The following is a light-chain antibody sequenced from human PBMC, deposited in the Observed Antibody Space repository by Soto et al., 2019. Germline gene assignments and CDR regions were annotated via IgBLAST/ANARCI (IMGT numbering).Light chain of an antibody. Sequence: QSALPQPHSASGAPGQSVTISCTGTSSDVGGYNYVSWYQQHPGKAPKHMIYECSKRPPGVPDHFSGSKSGNTASLTVSGLQDEDEADYYCSSYAGRNNLVFGGGTKLTVL. CDR2: ECS. J-gene: IGLJ2*01. CDR1: SSDVGGYNY. CDR3: SSYAGRNNLV. V-gene: IGLV2-8*01.